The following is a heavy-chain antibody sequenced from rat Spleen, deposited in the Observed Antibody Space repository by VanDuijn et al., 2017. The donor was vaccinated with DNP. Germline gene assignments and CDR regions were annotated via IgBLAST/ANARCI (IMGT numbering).Heavy chain of an antibody. CDR1: GFTFSNYG. V-gene: IGHV5-20*01. CDR2: ISYDGGST. CDR3: TNFDY. Sequence: EVQLVESGGGLVQPGRSMKLSCAASGFTFSNYGMAWVRQAPKKGLEWVAYISYDGGSTYYRDPVKGRFTISRDNAKSTLYLQMDSLRSEDTATDYCTNFDYWGQGVMVTVSS. J-gene: IGHJ2*01.